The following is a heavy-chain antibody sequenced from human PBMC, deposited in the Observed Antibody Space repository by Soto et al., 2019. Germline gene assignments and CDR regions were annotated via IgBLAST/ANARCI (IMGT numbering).Heavy chain of an antibody. CDR2: IYYSGST. CDR3: ATGNYYGSGSYSDAFDI. Sequence: SETLSLTCTVSGGSISSYYWSWIRQPPGKGLEWIGYIYYSGSTNYNPSLKSRVTISVDTSKNQFSLKLSSVTAADTAVYYCATGNYYGSGSYSDAFDIWGQGTMVTVSS. CDR1: GGSISSYY. V-gene: IGHV4-59*01. D-gene: IGHD3-10*01. J-gene: IGHJ3*02.